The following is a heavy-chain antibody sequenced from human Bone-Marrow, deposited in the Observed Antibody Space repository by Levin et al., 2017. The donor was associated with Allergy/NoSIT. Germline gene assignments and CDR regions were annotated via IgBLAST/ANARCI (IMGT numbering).Heavy chain of an antibody. J-gene: IGHJ6*03. CDR1: GLTLSDYG. CDR2: ISGIGIT. Sequence: GESLKISCAASGLTLSDYGMSWVRQAPGKGLEWVSSISGIGITPYADSVKGRFTISRDKFKNTLYLEMTSLRAGDTAIYYCASDFPYYYYYMNVWGKGTAVTVSS. D-gene: IGHD2-21*02. V-gene: IGHV3-23*01. CDR3: ASDFPYYYYYMNV.